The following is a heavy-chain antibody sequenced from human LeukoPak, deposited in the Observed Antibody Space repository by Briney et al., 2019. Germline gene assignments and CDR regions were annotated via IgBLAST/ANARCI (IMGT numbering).Heavy chain of an antibody. CDR1: GGSFSGYC. Sequence: SETLSLTCAVYGGSFSGYCWTWIRQPPGKGLEWMGEMNHSGSANYNPSLKSRVTISVDTSKNQFSLKLSSVTAADTAVYYCARGRYGSGYFDYWGQGTLVTVSS. V-gene: IGHV4-34*01. D-gene: IGHD3-10*01. CDR3: ARGRYGSGYFDY. CDR2: MNHSGSA. J-gene: IGHJ4*02.